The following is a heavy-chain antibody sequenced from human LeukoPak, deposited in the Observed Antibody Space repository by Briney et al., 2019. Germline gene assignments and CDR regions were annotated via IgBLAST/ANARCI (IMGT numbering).Heavy chain of an antibody. CDR2: INHSGST. V-gene: IGHV4-39*07. Sequence: SETLSLACTVSGGSISSSSYYWSWIRQPPGKGLEWIGEINHSGSTNYNPSLKSRVTISVDTSKNQFSLKLSSVTAADTAVCYCARRIIVVPAAISRILNWFDPWGQGTLVTVSS. CDR1: GGSISSSSYY. D-gene: IGHD2-2*01. J-gene: IGHJ5*02. CDR3: ARRIIVVPAAISRILNWFDP.